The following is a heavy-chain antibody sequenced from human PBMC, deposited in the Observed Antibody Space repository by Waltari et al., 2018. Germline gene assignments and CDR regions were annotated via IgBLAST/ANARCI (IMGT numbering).Heavy chain of an antibody. V-gene: IGHV4-39*01. CDR1: GASIGSSTYF. CDR3: ARLSGYDQGEGNWFDP. Sequence: QLQLQESGPGLVKPSETLSLTCTVSGASIGSSTYFWAWIRQPPGSGLQWIGTIASTGTTYYNSSLRSRVPLSSDPSKNQFSPRLSSVTAADTAGYYWARLSGYDQGEGNWFDPWGQGTPVTVSS. CDR2: IASTGTT. J-gene: IGHJ5*02. D-gene: IGHD5-12*01.